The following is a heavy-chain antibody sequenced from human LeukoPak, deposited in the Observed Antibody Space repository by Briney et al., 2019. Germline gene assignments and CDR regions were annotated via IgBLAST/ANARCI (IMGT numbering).Heavy chain of an antibody. CDR2: IADSGAT. J-gene: IGHJ4*02. D-gene: IGHD2-15*01. CDR3: VRDGVAAPEEFDY. V-gene: IGHV1-2*02. CDR1: GCTFTAYY. Sequence: ASVKVSCKASGCTFTAYYMHWVRQAPGQGLDWMEWIADSGATNYVQKFQGRVTMTRDTSISTAYMELSRLRSDDTAVYYCVRDGVAAPEEFDYWGQGTLVTVSS.